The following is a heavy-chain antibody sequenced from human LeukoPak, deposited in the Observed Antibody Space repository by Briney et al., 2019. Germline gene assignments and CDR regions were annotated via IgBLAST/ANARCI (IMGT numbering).Heavy chain of an antibody. CDR1: GYTFTGYY. J-gene: IGHJ6*02. Sequence: ASVTVSCKASGYTFTGYYMHWVRQAPGQGLEWMGRINPNSGGTNYAQKVQGRVTMTRDTSISTAYTELGKQRSDNPALYYCARWVAGVDYDYYGMDVWGQRTTVTVS. CDR2: INPNSGGT. CDR3: ARWVAGVDYDYYGMDV. D-gene: IGHD2-15*01. V-gene: IGHV1-2*06.